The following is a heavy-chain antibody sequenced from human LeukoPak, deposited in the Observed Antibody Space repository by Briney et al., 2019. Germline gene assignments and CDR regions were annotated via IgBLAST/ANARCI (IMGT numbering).Heavy chain of an antibody. CDR2: ISGSGGST. Sequence: GGSLRLSCAASGFTFSSYAMSWVRQAPGKGLEWVSAISGSGGSTYYADSVKGRFTISRDNSKNTLFLQMNSLRADDTAVYYCAKEPRENSGYYVSGWFDPWGQGTLVTVSS. D-gene: IGHD5-12*01. J-gene: IGHJ5*02. CDR1: GFTFSSYA. V-gene: IGHV3-23*01. CDR3: AKEPRENSGYYVSGWFDP.